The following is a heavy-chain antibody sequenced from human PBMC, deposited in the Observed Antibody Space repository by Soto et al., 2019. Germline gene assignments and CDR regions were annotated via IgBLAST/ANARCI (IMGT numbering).Heavy chain of an antibody. CDR1: VDSFRSYW. Sequence: NLSDTGCVDSFRSYWIDWVRQMKAKGLEWMGIIYPGDSDTRYSPSVQGQVTISADKSISTAYLQWSSLKASDTAMYYCARCFLGAPNEGFYFDYWGQGTLVTVSS. J-gene: IGHJ4*02. CDR3: ARCFLGAPNEGFYFDY. V-gene: IGHV5-51*01. D-gene: IGHD1-26*01. CDR2: IYPGDSDT.